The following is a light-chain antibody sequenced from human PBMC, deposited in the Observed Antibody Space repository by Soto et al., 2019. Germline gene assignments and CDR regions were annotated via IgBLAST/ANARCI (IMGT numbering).Light chain of an antibody. CDR1: QSVSSN. J-gene: IGKJ4*01. CDR2: GAS. V-gene: IGKV3-15*01. CDR3: QQHINWPLT. Sequence: EIVMTQSPATLSVSPGERATLSFRASQSVSSNLAWYQQKPGQAPRLLIYGASTRATGIPARFSGSGSGADFTLTISSLEPEDFALYYCQQHINWPLTFGGGTKVDIK.